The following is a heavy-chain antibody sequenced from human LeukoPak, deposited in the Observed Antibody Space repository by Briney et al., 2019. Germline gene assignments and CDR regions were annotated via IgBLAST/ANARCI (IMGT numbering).Heavy chain of an antibody. Sequence: SETLSLTCTVSGGSISSYYWSWIRQPPGKGLEWIGYIYYSGSTNYNPSPKSRVTISVDTSKNQFSLKLSSVTAADTAVYYCAREAAAEDYWGQGTLVTVSS. CDR1: GGSISSYY. CDR3: AREAAAEDY. V-gene: IGHV4-59*12. D-gene: IGHD6-13*01. J-gene: IGHJ4*02. CDR2: IYYSGST.